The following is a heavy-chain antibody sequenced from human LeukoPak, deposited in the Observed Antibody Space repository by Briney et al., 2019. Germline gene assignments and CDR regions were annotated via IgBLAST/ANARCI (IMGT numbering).Heavy chain of an antibody. CDR2: IYHSGST. CDR1: GGSISSGGYY. Sequence: PSQTLSLTCTVSGGSISSGGYYWSWIRQPPGKGLEWIGYIYHSGSTYYNPFLKSRVTISVDRSKNQFSLKLSSVTAADTAVYYCAREGSSSWSLDYWGQGTLVTVSS. V-gene: IGHV4-30-2*01. CDR3: AREGSSSWSLDY. J-gene: IGHJ4*02. D-gene: IGHD6-13*01.